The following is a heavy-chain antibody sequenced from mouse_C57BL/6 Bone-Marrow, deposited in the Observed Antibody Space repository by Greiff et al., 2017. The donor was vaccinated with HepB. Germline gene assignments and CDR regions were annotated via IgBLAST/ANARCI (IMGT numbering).Heavy chain of an antibody. CDR1: GYTFTSYW. CDR2: IDPNSGGT. D-gene: IGHD2-3*01. J-gene: IGHJ1*03. CDR3: ARCRGGGRWLPYFDV. Sequence: QVQLKQPGAELVKPGASVKLSCKASGYTFTSYWMHWVKQRPGRGLEWIGRIDPNSGGTKYNEKFKSKATLTVDKPASTAYMQLSSLTSEDSAVYYCARCRGGGRWLPYFDVWGTGTTVTVSS. V-gene: IGHV1-72*01.